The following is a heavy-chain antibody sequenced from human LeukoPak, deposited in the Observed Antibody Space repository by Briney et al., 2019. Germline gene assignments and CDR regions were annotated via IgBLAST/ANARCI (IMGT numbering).Heavy chain of an antibody. CDR1: GFTFSSYW. CDR2: IKQDGSEK. D-gene: IGHD3-16*02. Sequence: PGGSLRPSCAASGFTFSSYWMSWVRQAPGKGLEWVANIKQDGSEKYYVDSVKGRFTISRDNAKNSLYLQMNSLRAEDTAVYYCAKAGYDRSHDYWGQGTLVTVSS. J-gene: IGHJ4*02. V-gene: IGHV3-7*01. CDR3: AKAGYDRSHDY.